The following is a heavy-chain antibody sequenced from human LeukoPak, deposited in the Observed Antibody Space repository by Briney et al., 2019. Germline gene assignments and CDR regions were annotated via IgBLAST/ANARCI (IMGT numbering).Heavy chain of an antibody. Sequence: ASVKVSCKASGYTFTGYYMHWVRQAPGQGLEWMGWINPNSGGTNYAQKFQGWVTMTRDTSISTAYMELSRLRSDDTAVYYCARDLMVRGYYYYGMDVWGQGTTVTVSS. CDR1: GYTFTGYY. J-gene: IGHJ6*02. CDR3: ARDLMVRGYYYYGMDV. CDR2: INPNSGGT. D-gene: IGHD3-10*01. V-gene: IGHV1-2*04.